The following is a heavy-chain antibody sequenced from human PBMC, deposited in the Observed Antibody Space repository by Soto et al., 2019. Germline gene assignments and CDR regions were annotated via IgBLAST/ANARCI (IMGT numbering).Heavy chain of an antibody. V-gene: IGHV3-53*01. Sequence: GGSLRLSCAASGFTVSSNYMSWVRQAPGKGLEWVSVIYSGGSTYYADSVKGRFTISRDNSKNTLYLQMNSLRAEDTAVYYCARYYIVVVPAAYYYYGMDVWGQGTTVTVSS. J-gene: IGHJ6*02. CDR3: ARYYIVVVPAAYYYYGMDV. D-gene: IGHD2-2*01. CDR2: IYSGGST. CDR1: GFTVSSNY.